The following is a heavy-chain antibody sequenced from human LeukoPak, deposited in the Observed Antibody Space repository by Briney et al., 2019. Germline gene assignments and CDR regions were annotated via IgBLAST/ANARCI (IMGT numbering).Heavy chain of an antibody. CDR2: IWSNGNEK. CDR1: GFTFSTYV. J-gene: IGHJ3*02. V-gene: IGHV3-33*01. D-gene: IGHD1-7*01. CDR3: AREKVIIGITRDSFDM. Sequence: PGGSLRLSCAASGFTFSTYVMHWVRQAPGKGLEWVALIWSNGNEKYYADSLKGRFTISRDNSKNTLYVEMNSLRAEDTAVYYCAREKVIIGITRDSFDMWGQGTMVTVSS.